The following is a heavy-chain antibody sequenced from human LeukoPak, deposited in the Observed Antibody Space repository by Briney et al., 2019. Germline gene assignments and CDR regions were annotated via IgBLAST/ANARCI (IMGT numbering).Heavy chain of an antibody. D-gene: IGHD4-17*01. CDR2: INHSGST. Sequence: SETLSLTCAVYGGSFSGYYWSWIRQPPGKGPEWIGEINHSGSTNYNPSLKSRVTISVDTSKSQFSLKLSSVTAADTAVYFCARAPTTGGFDYWGQGTLVTVSS. CDR3: ARAPTTGGFDY. J-gene: IGHJ4*02. V-gene: IGHV4-34*01. CDR1: GGSFSGYY.